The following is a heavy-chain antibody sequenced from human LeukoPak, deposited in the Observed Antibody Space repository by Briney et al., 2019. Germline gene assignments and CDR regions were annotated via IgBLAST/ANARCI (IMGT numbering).Heavy chain of an antibody. D-gene: IGHD3-22*01. V-gene: IGHV3-53*01. J-gene: IGHJ4*02. CDR1: GFTFSSNY. CDR3: ASGRGSGYYPFDY. Sequence: PGGSLRLSCAASGFTFSSNYMSWVRQAAGKGLEYVSVIYTGGSTYYADSVKGRFTISRDNSKNTVSLQMNGLRAEDTAVYYCASGRGSGYYPFDYWGQGTLVTVSS. CDR2: IYTGGST.